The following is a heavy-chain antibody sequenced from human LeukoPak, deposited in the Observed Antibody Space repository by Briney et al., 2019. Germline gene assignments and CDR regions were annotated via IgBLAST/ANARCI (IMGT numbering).Heavy chain of an antibody. CDR1: GFTVSSNY. D-gene: IGHD6-13*01. Sequence: GGSLRLSCAASGFTVSSNYMSWVRQAPGKGLEWVSVIYSGGSTYYADSVKGRFTISRDNSKNTLYLQMNSLRAEDTAVYYCARPLVYYYYGMDVWGQGTTVTVSS. V-gene: IGHV3-66*04. J-gene: IGHJ6*02. CDR3: ARPLVYYYYGMDV. CDR2: IYSGGST.